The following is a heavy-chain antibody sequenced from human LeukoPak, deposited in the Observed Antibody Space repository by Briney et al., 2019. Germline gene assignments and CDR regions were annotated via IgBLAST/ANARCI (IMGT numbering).Heavy chain of an antibody. CDR2: ISYDGSNK. J-gene: IGHJ4*02. Sequence: GGSLRLSCAASGFTFSSYGMHWVRQAPGKGLEWVAVISYDGSNKYYADSVKGRFTISRDNSKNTLYLQMNSLKTDDTAVYYCTTALTHVFEYWGQGTLVTVSS. CDR3: TTALTHVFEY. D-gene: IGHD3-9*01. CDR1: GFTFSSYG. V-gene: IGHV3-30*03.